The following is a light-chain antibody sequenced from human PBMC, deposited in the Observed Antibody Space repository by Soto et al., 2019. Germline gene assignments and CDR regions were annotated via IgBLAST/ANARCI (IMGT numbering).Light chain of an antibody. J-gene: IGLJ3*02. CDR1: RSQIGSNT. Sequence: QSVLTQPPSLSGTPGQRVTISCSGSRSQIGSNTVSWYQQLPGKAPKLLIYDNDRRPSGVPDRFSGSKSGTSGSLAISDLHSEDEAEYFCAAWHDSRNAWVFGGGTKLTVL. V-gene: IGLV1-44*01. CDR2: DND. CDR3: AAWHDSRNAWV.